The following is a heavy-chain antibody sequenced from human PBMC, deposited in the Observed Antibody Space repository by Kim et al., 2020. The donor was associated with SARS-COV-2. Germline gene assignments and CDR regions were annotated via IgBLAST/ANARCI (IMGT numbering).Heavy chain of an antibody. CDR3: ASDSGYYSFFDY. CDR1: GSISSGGYY. J-gene: IGHJ4*02. CDR2: IYFSGST. V-gene: IGHV4-31*03. D-gene: IGHD3-22*01. Sequence: SETLSLTCTVSGSISSGGYYWSWIRQHPGKGLEWIGYIYFSGSTYYNPSLKSRVTISVDTSKNQFSLKLSSVTAADTAVYYCASDSGYYSFFDYWGQGTL.